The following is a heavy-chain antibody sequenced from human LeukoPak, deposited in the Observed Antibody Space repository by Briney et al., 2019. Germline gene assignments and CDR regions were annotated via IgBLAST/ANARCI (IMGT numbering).Heavy chain of an antibody. CDR1: GGTFSSHA. Sequence: ASVKVSCKASGGTFSSHAISWVRQAPGQGLEWMGGIIPIFGTANYAQKFQGRVTITADKSTSTAYMELSSLRSEDTAVYYCASRRQPSSSSSYYYYMDVWGKGTTVTVSS. J-gene: IGHJ6*03. CDR3: ASRRQPSSSSSYYYYMDV. D-gene: IGHD6-6*01. V-gene: IGHV1-69*06. CDR2: IIPIFGTA.